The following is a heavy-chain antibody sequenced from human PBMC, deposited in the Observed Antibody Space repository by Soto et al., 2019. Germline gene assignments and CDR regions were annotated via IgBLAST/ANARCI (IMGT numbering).Heavy chain of an antibody. CDR1: GGSISSCMSY. J-gene: IGHJ6*03. Sequence: TSEILSLTCTVAGGSISSCMSYWGWIRQPTGMGLEWIGSIYYSGSTNYNPSLKSRVTISVGTSKNQFSLRLSSVTAADSAVYYCARSGDYTNYYYYYMDVWGKGTTVTVSS. CDR2: IYYSGST. V-gene: IGHV4-39*07. CDR3: ARSGDYTNYYYYYMDV. D-gene: IGHD4-17*01.